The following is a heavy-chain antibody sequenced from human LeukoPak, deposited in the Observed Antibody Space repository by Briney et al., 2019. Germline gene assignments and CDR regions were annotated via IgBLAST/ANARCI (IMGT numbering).Heavy chain of an antibody. CDR3: ARVGCSGGSCYNWFDP. Sequence: ASVTVSFKASGYTFTGYYMHWVRQAPGQGLEWMGWINPNSGGTNYAQKFQGRVTMTRDTSISTAYMELSRLRSDDTAVYYCARVGCSGGSCYNWFDPWGQGTLVTVSS. CDR1: GYTFTGYY. CDR2: INPNSGGT. J-gene: IGHJ5*02. D-gene: IGHD2-15*01. V-gene: IGHV1-2*02.